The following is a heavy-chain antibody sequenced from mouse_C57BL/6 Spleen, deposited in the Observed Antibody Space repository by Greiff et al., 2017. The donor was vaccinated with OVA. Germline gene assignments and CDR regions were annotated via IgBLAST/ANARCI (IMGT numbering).Heavy chain of an antibody. CDR1: GYTFTEYT. CDR2: FYPGSGSI. J-gene: IGHJ1*03. CDR3: ARHEEGGSYWYFDV. Sequence: VQGVESGAELVKPGASVKLSCKASGYTFTEYTIHWVKQRSGQGLEWIGWFYPGSGSIRYNEKFKDKATLTADKSSITVYMELSRLTSEDSAVYFCARHEEGGSYWYFDVWGTGTTVTVSS. V-gene: IGHV1-62-2*01.